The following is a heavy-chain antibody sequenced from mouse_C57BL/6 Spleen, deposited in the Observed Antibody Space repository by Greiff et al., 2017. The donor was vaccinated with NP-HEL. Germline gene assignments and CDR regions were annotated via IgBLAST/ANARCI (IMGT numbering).Heavy chain of an antibody. CDR3: ASPFYYYGSSGYFDV. V-gene: IGHV1-85*01. J-gene: IGHJ1*03. CDR1: GYTFTSYD. D-gene: IGHD1-1*01. CDR2: IYPRDGST. Sequence: VQLQQSGPELVKPGASVKLSCKASGYTFTSYDINWVKQRPGQGLEWIGWIYPRDGSTKYNEKFKGKATLTVDTSSSTAYMELHSLTSEDSAVYFCASPFYYYGSSGYFDVWGTGTTVTVSS.